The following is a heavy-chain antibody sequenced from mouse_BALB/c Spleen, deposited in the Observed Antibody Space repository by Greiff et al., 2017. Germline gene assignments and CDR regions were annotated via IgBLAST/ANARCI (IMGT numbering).Heavy chain of an antibody. J-gene: IGHJ4*01. CDR3: ARDGSSDVYAMDY. CDR2: IYPGSGST. V-gene: IGHV1-55*01. CDR1: GYNFTSYW. D-gene: IGHD1-1*01. Sequence: QVQLQQPGAELVKPGTSVKLSCKASGYNFTSYWINWVKLRPGQGLEWIGDIYPGSGSTNYNEKFKSKATLTVDTSSSTAYMQLSSLASEDSALYYCARDGSSDVYAMDYWGQGTSVTVSS.